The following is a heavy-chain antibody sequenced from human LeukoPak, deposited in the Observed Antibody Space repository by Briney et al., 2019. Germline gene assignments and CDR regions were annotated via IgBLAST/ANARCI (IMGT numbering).Heavy chain of an antibody. J-gene: IGHJ4*02. CDR3: ASGYDFWSGYYSEYYFDY. V-gene: IGHV3-21*01. Sequence: GGSLRLSCAASGFTSSSYSMNWVRQAPGKGLEWVSSISSSSYIYYADSVKGRFTISRDNAKNSLYLQMNSLRAEDTAVYYCASGYDFWSGYYSEYYFDYWGQGTLVTVSS. CDR2: ISSSSYI. D-gene: IGHD3-3*01. CDR1: GFTSSSYS.